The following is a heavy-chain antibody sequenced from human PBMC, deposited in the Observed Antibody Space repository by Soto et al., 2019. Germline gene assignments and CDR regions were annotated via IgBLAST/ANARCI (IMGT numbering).Heavy chain of an antibody. CDR1: GFTFSSYA. J-gene: IGHJ3*02. Sequence: HPGGSLRLSCAASGFTFSSYAMSWVRQAPGKGLEWVSAISGSGGSTYYADSVKGRFTISRDNSKNTLYLQMNSLRAEDTAVYYCAKTQHCSGGSCHDAFDIWGQGTMVTVSS. CDR3: AKTQHCSGGSCHDAFDI. CDR2: ISGSGGST. V-gene: IGHV3-23*01. D-gene: IGHD2-15*01.